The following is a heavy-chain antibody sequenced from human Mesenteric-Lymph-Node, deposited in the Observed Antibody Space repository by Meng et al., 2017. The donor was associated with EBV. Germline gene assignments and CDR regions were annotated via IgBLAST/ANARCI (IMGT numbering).Heavy chain of an antibody. J-gene: IGHJ4*02. CDR2: IHYSGST. CDR1: GGSVTSGSYY. D-gene: IGHD1-1*01. CDR3: ARGRRGVQYFDF. Sequence: QVHLQESGQGLVKPSETLSLTCTVSGGSVTSGSYYWNWIRQPPGKRLEWIGYIHYSGSTNYNPSLKSQITISVDTSKNQLSLRVSHVTAADTAVYYCARGRRGVQYFDFWGQGALVTVSS. V-gene: IGHV4-61*01.